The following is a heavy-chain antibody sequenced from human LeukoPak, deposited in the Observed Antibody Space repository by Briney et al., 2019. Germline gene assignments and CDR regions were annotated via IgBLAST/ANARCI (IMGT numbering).Heavy chain of an antibody. CDR2: INHSGST. Sequence: NPSETLSLTCAVYGGSFSGYYWSWIRQPPGKGLEWIGEINHSGSTNYNPSLKSRVTISVDTSKNQFSLKLSSVTAADTAVYYCARRRRMIGYFDYWGQGTLVTVSS. V-gene: IGHV4-34*01. CDR1: GGSFSGYY. D-gene: IGHD3-22*01. CDR3: ARRRRMIGYFDY. J-gene: IGHJ4*02.